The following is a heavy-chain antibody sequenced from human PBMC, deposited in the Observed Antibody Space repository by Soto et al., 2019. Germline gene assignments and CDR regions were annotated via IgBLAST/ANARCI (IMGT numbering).Heavy chain of an antibody. D-gene: IGHD3-10*01. CDR2: IYYSGST. V-gene: IGHV4-59*08. CDR1: GGSISSYY. CDR3: ARRPGFGHACDI. J-gene: IGHJ3*02. Sequence: QVQLQESGPGLVKPSETLSLTCTVSGGSISSYYWSWIRQPPGKGLEWIGYIYYSGSTNYNPSLKSRVTISVDTSKNQFSLKLSSVTAADTAVYYCARRPGFGHACDIWGQGTMVTVSS.